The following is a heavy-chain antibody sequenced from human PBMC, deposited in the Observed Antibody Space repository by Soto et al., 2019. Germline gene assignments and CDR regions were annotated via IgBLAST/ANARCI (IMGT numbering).Heavy chain of an antibody. D-gene: IGHD3-10*01. Sequence: EVQLVESGGGLVQPGGSLRLSCAASGFTVSSNYMSWVRQDPGQGLEWVSVIYSGGSTYYADSVKGRFTISRDNSKNTLYLQMNSLRAEDTAVYYCAREDVTMVRGTDYWGQGTLVTVSS. CDR1: GFTVSSNY. CDR2: IYSGGST. CDR3: AREDVTMVRGTDY. V-gene: IGHV3-66*01. J-gene: IGHJ4*02.